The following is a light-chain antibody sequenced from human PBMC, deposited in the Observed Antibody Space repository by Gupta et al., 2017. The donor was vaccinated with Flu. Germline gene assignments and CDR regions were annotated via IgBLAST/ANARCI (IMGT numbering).Light chain of an antibody. Sequence: QFTLTQPASVTGPSGQSIANPCTGTNTDIGDYNYVSWYQHHPGKVPKLLIFEVSDRPSGVSNRFSGPKSGNTASLTIAGLQAEDEADYYCSSFTDVGIFFGGGTKVTVL. CDR1: NTDIGDYNY. J-gene: IGLJ2*01. V-gene: IGLV2-14*01. CDR3: SSFTDVGIF. CDR2: EVS.